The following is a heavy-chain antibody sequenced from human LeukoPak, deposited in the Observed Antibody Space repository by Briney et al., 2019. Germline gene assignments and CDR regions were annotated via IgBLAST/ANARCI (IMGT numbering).Heavy chain of an antibody. Sequence: GRSPRLSCAASGFTFSSYAMHWVRQAPGKGLEWVAVISYDGSNKYYADSVKGRFTISRDNSKNTLYLQMNSLRAEDTAVYYCARDVTTTTGMDVWGQGTTVTVSS. CDR2: ISYDGSNK. CDR1: GFTFSSYA. D-gene: IGHD1-1*01. V-gene: IGHV3-30-3*01. J-gene: IGHJ6*02. CDR3: ARDVTTTTGMDV.